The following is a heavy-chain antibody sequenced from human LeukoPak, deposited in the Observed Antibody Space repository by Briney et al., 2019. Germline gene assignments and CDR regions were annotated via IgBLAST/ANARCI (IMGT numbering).Heavy chain of an antibody. CDR2: ISTNSGNT. V-gene: IGHV1-18*01. J-gene: IGHJ4*02. D-gene: IGHD1-26*01. CDR3: ARDPSQGGGSYSDY. Sequence: GASVKVSCKVSGYTFNTYYITWVRQAPGQGLEWMGWISTNSGNTKYAQKVQGRVTMTTDTSTSTAYMELRSLRSDDTAVYYCARDPSQGGGSYSDYWGQGTLVTVSS. CDR1: GYTFNTYY.